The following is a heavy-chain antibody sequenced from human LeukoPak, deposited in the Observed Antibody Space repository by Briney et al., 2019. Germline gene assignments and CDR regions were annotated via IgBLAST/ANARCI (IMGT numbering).Heavy chain of an antibody. V-gene: IGHV4-61*02. CDR1: GGSISSGSYY. D-gene: IGHD3-22*01. Sequence: PSQTLSLTCTVSGGSISSGSYYWSWIRQPAGKGLEWIGRIYTSGSTNYNPSLKSRVTISVDTSKNQFSLKLSSVTAADTAVYYCASGMYYYDSSGYLPPYAFDIWGQGTMVTVSS. CDR2: IYTSGST. CDR3: ASGMYYYDSSGYLPPYAFDI. J-gene: IGHJ3*02.